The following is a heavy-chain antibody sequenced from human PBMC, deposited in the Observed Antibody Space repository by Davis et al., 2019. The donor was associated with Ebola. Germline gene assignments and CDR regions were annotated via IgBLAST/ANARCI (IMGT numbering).Heavy chain of an antibody. CDR3: ARDNYYYGSGNYYTTYFDY. D-gene: IGHD3-10*01. J-gene: IGHJ4*02. CDR1: GFTFSSYG. V-gene: IGHV3-33*01. CDR2: IWYDGSNK. Sequence: GGSLRLSCAASGFTFSSYGMHWVRQAPGKGLEWVAVIWYDGSNKYYADSVKGRFTISRDNSKNTLYLQMNSLRAEDTAVYYCARDNYYYGSGNYYTTYFDYWGQGTLVTVSS.